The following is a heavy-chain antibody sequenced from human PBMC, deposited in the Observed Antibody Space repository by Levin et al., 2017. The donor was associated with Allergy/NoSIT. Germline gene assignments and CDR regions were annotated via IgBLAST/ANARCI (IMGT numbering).Heavy chain of an antibody. CDR3: ARAETKEYSSGWDAFDI. V-gene: IGHV5-51*01. J-gene: IGHJ3*02. CDR2: IYPGDSDT. CDR1: GYSFTSYW. Sequence: GGSLRLSCKGSGYSFTSYWIGWVRQMPGKGLEWMGIIYPGDSDTRYSPSFQGQVTISADKSISTAYLQWSSLKASDTAMYYCARAETKEYSSGWDAFDIWGQGTMVTVSS. D-gene: IGHD6-19*01.